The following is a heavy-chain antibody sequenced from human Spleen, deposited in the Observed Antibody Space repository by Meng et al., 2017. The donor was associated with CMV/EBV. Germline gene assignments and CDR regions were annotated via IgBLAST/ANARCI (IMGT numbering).Heavy chain of an antibody. CDR1: GFTFSSYA. Sequence: GESLKISCAASGFTFSSYAMGWVRQAPGKGLECVSAISGSGGSTYYADSVKGRLTISRDNSKNTQYLQMNSLRAQDTAVYYCARAGGNNGFWSGSYDVGFDSWGQGTLVTVSS. J-gene: IGHJ5*01. CDR2: ISGSGGST. CDR3: ARAGGNNGFWSGSYDVGFDS. V-gene: IGHV3-23*01. D-gene: IGHD3-3*01.